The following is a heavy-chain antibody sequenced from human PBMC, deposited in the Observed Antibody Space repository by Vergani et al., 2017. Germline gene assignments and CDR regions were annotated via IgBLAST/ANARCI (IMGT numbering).Heavy chain of an antibody. J-gene: IGHJ4*02. D-gene: IGHD5-12*01. CDR1: GYSIRNGYY. Sequence: QVQLQESGPGLVEPSETLSLTCAVSGYSIRNGYYWGWIRQPPGKGLEWIGSIYHSGSTHYNPSLKSRVTISVDTSKNDFSLKVTSVTAADTAVYYCTRQPQEGASGAPSVPTWGQGISVIVSS. CDR3: TRQPQEGASGAPSVPT. V-gene: IGHV4-38-2*01. CDR2: IYHSGST.